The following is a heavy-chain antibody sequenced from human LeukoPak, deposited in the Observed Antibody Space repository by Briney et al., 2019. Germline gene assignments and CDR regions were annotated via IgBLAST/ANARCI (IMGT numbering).Heavy chain of an antibody. CDR2: IYYSGST. CDR1: GGSISSGGYY. CDR3: ARRRVTATDPYFDY. Sequence: SETLSLTCTVSGGSISSGGYYWSWIRQHPGKGLEWIGYIYYSGSTYYNPSLKSRVTISVDTSKNQFSLKLSSVTAADTAVYYCARRRVTATDPYFDYWGQGTLVTVSS. V-gene: IGHV4-31*03. J-gene: IGHJ4*02. D-gene: IGHD2-21*02.